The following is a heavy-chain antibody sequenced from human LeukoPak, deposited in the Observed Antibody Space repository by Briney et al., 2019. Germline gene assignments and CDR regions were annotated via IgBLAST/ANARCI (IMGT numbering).Heavy chain of an antibody. V-gene: IGHV3-23*01. CDR1: GFTFSSYA. J-gene: IGHJ6*02. CDR2: ISGSGGST. Sequence: GGSLGLSCAASGFTFSSYAMSWVRQAPGKGLEWVSAISGSGGSTYYADSVKGRFTISRDNSKNTLYLQMNSLRAEDTAVYYCAKELHDLYYYGMDVWGQGTTVTVSS. CDR3: AKELHDLYYYGMDV.